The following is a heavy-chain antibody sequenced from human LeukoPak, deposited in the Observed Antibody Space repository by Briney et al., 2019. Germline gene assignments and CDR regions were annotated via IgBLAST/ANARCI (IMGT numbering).Heavy chain of an antibody. CDR1: GGSISSGSYY. J-gene: IGHJ6*03. Sequence: PSETLSLTCTVSGGSISSGSYYWSWIRQPAGKGLEWIGRIYTSGSTNYNPSLKSRVTISVDTSKNQFSLKLSSAAAADTAVYYCARGRLLWFGELFYYMDVWGKGTTVTISS. V-gene: IGHV4-61*02. CDR2: IYTSGST. CDR3: ARGRLLWFGELFYYMDV. D-gene: IGHD3-10*01.